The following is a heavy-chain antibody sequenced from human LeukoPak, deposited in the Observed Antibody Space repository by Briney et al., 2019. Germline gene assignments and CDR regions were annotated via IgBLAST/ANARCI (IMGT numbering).Heavy chain of an antibody. D-gene: IGHD5-18*01. V-gene: IGHV4-59*01. CDR2: IYYSGST. CDR3: AREMRGYSYGYCFDY. J-gene: IGHJ4*02. Sequence: PSETLSLTCTVSGGSISSYYWSWIRQPPGKGLEWIGYIYYSGSTNYNPSLKSRVTISVDTSKNQFSLKLSSVTAADTAVYYCAREMRGYSYGYCFDYWGQGTLVTVSS. CDR1: GGSISSYY.